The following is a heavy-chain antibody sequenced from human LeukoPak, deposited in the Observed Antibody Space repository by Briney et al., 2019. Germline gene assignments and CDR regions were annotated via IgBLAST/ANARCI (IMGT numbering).Heavy chain of an antibody. CDR1: GFTFSSYS. Sequence: GGSLRLSCAASGFTFSSYSMNWVRQAPGKGLEWVSYISSSSSYIYYADSVKGRFTISRDNAKNSLYLQMNSLRAEDTAVYYCARPPGVVRGVILDYWGQGTLVTVPS. CDR3: ARPPGVVRGVILDY. J-gene: IGHJ4*02. D-gene: IGHD3-10*01. V-gene: IGHV3-21*01. CDR2: ISSSSSYI.